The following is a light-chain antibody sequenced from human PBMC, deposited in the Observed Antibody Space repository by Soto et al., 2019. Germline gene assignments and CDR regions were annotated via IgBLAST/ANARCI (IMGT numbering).Light chain of an antibody. CDR1: SSNIGNNY. CDR2: DND. Sequence: QSVLTQPPSVSAAPGQKVTISCSGGSSNIGNNYVSWYQQLPGTAPKLLIYDNDKRPSGIPDRFSGSKSGTSVTLGITGLQTGDEADYYCGTWDNSLGDGHVVFGGGTKVTVL. V-gene: IGLV1-51*01. J-gene: IGLJ2*01. CDR3: GTWDNSLGDGHVV.